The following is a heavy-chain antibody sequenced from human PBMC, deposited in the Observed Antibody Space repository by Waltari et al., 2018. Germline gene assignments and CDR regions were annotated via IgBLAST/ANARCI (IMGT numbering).Heavy chain of an antibody. CDR1: GFTFSSYG. CDR2: ISYDGSNK. V-gene: IGHV3-30*18. J-gene: IGHJ6*02. D-gene: IGHD5-12*01. CDR3: AKTSDGYDYYYYYGMDV. Sequence: QVQLVESGGGVVQPGRSLRLSCAASGFTFSSYGMHCVRQAPGRGLEGVAVISYDGSNKYYADSVKGRFTISRDNSKNTLYLQMNSLRAEDTAVYYCAKTSDGYDYYYYYGMDVWGQGTTVTVSS.